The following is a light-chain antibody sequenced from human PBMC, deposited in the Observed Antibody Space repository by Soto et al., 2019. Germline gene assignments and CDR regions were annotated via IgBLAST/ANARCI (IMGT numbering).Light chain of an antibody. J-gene: IGKJ1*01. CDR2: DAS. Sequence: EIVLTQSPATLSLSPGERATLSCRASQSVSSYLAWYQQKPGQPPRLLIYDASNRATGIPARFSGSGSGTDFPLTISSLEPEDFAVYYCQRRSNWSTTFGQGTKVDIK. V-gene: IGKV3-11*01. CDR1: QSVSSY. CDR3: QRRSNWSTT.